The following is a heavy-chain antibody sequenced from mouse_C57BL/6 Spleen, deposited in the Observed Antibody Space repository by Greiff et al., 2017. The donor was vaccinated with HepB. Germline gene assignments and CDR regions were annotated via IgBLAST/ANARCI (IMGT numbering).Heavy chain of an antibody. Sequence: LVEPGASVKISCKASGYSFTDYNMNWVKQSNGKSLEWIGVINPNYGTTSYNQKFKGKATLSVDQSSSTAYMQLNSLTSEDSAVYYCARDYGSSYGGYFDYWGQGTTLTVSS. CDR1: GYSFTDYN. V-gene: IGHV1-39*01. CDR2: INPNYGTT. J-gene: IGHJ2*01. CDR3: ARDYGSSYGGYFDY. D-gene: IGHD1-1*01.